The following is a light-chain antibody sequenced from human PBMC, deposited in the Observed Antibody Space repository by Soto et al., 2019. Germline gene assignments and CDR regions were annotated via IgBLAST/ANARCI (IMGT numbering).Light chain of an antibody. CDR3: SSYTSSSTVV. CDR1: SSDVGGYNY. J-gene: IGLJ2*01. CDR2: DDS. Sequence: QSALTQPASVSGSPGQSITISCTGTSSDVGGYNYVSWYQQHPGKAPKLMIYDDSNRPSGASNRFSGSKSGNTASLTISGLQAEDEADYYCSSYTSSSTVVFGGGTKLTVL. V-gene: IGLV2-14*01.